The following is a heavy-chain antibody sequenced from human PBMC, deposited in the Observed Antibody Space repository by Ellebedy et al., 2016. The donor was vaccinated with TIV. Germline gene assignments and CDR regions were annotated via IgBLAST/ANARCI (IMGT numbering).Heavy chain of an antibody. Sequence: GESLKISCAASGFTFSSYAVNWVRQAPGKGLEWVSSITGSGGSTYYADSVKGRFTISRDNSKNTLYLQMNSLRAEDTAVYYCARALMPGYSYGKIDYWGQGTLVTVSS. V-gene: IGHV3-23*01. CDR2: ITGSGGST. D-gene: IGHD5-18*01. CDR3: ARALMPGYSYGKIDY. J-gene: IGHJ4*02. CDR1: GFTFSSYA.